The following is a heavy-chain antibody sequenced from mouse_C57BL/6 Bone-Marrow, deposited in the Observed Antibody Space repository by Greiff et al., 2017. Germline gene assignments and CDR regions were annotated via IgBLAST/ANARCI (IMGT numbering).Heavy chain of an antibody. J-gene: IGHJ2*01. V-gene: IGHV14-4*01. D-gene: IGHD1-1*01. CDR2: IDTENGDT. CDR1: GFNIKDDY. CDR3: TTERATVPMWYFDY. Sequence: EVQRVESGAELVRPGASVTLSCTASGFNIKDDYMHWVKQRPEQGLEWIGWIDTENGDTEYASKFQGKATITADTSSNTAYLQLSILTSEDTAVYYCTTERATVPMWYFDYWGQGTTLTVSS.